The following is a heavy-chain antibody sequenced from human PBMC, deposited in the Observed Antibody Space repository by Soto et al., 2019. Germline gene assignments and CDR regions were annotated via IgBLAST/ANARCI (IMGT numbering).Heavy chain of an antibody. CDR1: GYTFTSYC. CDR2: ISAYNGNT. Sequence: ASVKVSCKASGYTFTSYCISWVRQAPGQGLEWMGWISAYNGNTNYAQKLQGRVTITRDTSASTAYMELSSLRSEDTAVYYCARGYTGYVQSGLDYWGHGTLVTVSS. D-gene: IGHD5-12*01. CDR3: ARGYTGYVQSGLDY. J-gene: IGHJ4*01. V-gene: IGHV1-18*01.